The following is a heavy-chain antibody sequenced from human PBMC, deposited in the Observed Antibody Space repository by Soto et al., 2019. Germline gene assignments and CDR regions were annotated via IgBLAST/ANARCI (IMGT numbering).Heavy chain of an antibody. V-gene: IGHV4-59*12. CDR1: GGSISRYY. J-gene: IGHJ3*02. Sequence: AQLQESGPRLVKPSETLSLTCTVSGGSISRYYWRWSRQPPGHGLEWIGYIYYSGSTNYNPSPKSRVTISVATSKTQGSLTQCSVSGAYTSVYYCARRYGGAFDIWGQGTMVTVSS. CDR2: IYYSGST. D-gene: IGHD4-17*01. CDR3: ARRYGGAFDI.